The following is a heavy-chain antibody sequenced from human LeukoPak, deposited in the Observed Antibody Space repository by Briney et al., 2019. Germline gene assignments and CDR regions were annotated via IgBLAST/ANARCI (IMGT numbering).Heavy chain of an antibody. V-gene: IGHV4-59*08. CDR3: ARISGSYYFDY. D-gene: IGHD1-26*01. CDR2: IYYSGST. J-gene: IGHJ4*02. Sequence: SETLSLTCTVSGGSISSYYWSWIRQPPGNGLEWIGYIYYSGSTNYNPSLKSRVTISVDTSKNQFSLKLSSVTAADTAVYYCARISGSYYFDYWGQGTLVTVSS. CDR1: GGSISSYY.